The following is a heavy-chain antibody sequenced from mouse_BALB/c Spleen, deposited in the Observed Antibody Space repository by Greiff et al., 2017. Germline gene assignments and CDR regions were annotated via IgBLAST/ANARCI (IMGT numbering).Heavy chain of an antibody. CDR2: ISNGGGST. J-gene: IGHJ4*01. CDR3: ARHAIITTVVATDYYAMDY. Sequence: EVKVVESGGGLVQPGGSLKLSCAASGFTFSSYTMSWVRQTPEKRLEWVAYISNGGGSTYYPDTVKGRFTISRDNARNTLYLQMSSLKSEDTAMYYCARHAIITTVVATDYYAMDYWGQGTSVTVSS. V-gene: IGHV5-12-2*01. D-gene: IGHD1-1*01. CDR1: GFTFSSYT.